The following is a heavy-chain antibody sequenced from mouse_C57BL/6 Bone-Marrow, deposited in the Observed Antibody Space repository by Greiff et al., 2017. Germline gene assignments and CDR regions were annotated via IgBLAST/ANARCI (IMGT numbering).Heavy chain of an antibody. V-gene: IGHV1-69*01. D-gene: IGHD1-1*01. CDR2: IDPSDSYT. Sequence: QVQLKQSGAELVMPGASVKLSCKASGYTFTTYWMHWVKQRPGQGLEWIGEIDPSDSYTNYNQKFKGKSTLTVDKSSSTAYMQLSSLTSEDSAVYYCAREDYYGSSPDYWGQGTTLTVAS. CDR3: AREDYYGSSPDY. J-gene: IGHJ2*01. CDR1: GYTFTTYW.